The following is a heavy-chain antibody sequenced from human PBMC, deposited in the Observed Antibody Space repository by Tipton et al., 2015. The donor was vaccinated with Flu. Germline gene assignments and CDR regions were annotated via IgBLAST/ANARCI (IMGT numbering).Heavy chain of an antibody. CDR1: GYTFTSYD. J-gene: IGHJ5*02. D-gene: IGHD3-3*01. CDR3: ARLGYDFWSGYSNWFDP. CDR2: TNPNSGNT. V-gene: IGHV1-8*01. Sequence: QLVQSGAEVKKPGASVKVSCKASGYTFTSYDINWVRQATGQGLEWMGWTNPNSGNTGYAQKFQGRVTMTRNTSISTAYMELSSLRSEDTAVYYCARLGYDFWSGYSNWFDPWGQGTLVTVSS.